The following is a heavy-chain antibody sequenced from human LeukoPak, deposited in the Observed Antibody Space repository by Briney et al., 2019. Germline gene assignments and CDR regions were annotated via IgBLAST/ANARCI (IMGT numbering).Heavy chain of an antibody. CDR1: GFAFSSYG. Sequence: GGSLRLSCAANGFAFSSYGMHWVRQAPGKGLEWVAVIWYDGSNKYYADSVKGRFTISRDNSKNTLCLQMNSLRAEDTAVYYCARARGVRGVISDAFDIWGQGTMVTVSS. D-gene: IGHD3-10*01. CDR2: IWYDGSNK. J-gene: IGHJ3*02. CDR3: ARARGVRGVISDAFDI. V-gene: IGHV3-33*01.